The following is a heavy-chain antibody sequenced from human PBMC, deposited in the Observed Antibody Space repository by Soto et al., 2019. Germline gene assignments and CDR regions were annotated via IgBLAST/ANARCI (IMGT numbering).Heavy chain of an antibody. V-gene: IGHV3-23*01. Sequence: PGGSLRLSCAASGFTFSIIAMSWVRQAPGKGLEWVSTTGGSGRTAYYADSVKGRFTVSRDNSKNTLDLHMSSLRAEDTAVYFCATVHNTSRSFDYWGQGTLVTVSS. J-gene: IGHJ4*02. D-gene: IGHD1-20*01. CDR2: TGGSGRTA. CDR1: GFTFSIIA. CDR3: ATVHNTSRSFDY.